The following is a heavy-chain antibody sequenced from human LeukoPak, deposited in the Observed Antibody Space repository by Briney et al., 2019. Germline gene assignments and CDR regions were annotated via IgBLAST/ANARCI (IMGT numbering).Heavy chain of an antibody. V-gene: IGHV4-30-2*01. CDR1: GGSISSGGYY. D-gene: IGHD2-2*02. CDR2: IYHSGST. J-gene: IGHJ4*02. Sequence: PSETLSLTCTVSGGSISSGGYYWSWIRQPPGKGLEWIGYIYHSGSTYYNPSLKSRVTISVDTSKNQFSLNLNSVTAADTAVYYCARCTSTSCYNFDYWGQGALVTVSS. CDR3: ARCTSTSCYNFDY.